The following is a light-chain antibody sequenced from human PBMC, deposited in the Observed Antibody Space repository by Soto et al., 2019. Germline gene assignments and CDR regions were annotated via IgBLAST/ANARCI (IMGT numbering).Light chain of an antibody. J-gene: IGKJ3*01. Sequence: EIGLTQSPGTLSLSPGERGTLSCRASQEIRSTNLAWYHHKPSQAPRLLIYDSITRAAGVPDRFTGRGSGSAFTLSINRVEPEVFGVYYCQLNDKSPKSTFGRGTKVDIK. V-gene: IGKV3-20*01. CDR3: QLNDKSPKST. CDR2: DSI. CDR1: QEIRSTN.